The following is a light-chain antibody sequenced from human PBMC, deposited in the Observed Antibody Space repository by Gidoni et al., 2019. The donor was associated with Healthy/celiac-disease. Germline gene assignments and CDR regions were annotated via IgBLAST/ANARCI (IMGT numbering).Light chain of an antibody. CDR2: SDS. V-gene: IGLV3-21*04. J-gene: IGLJ2*01. CDR3: PVWDSSTDHLV. Sequence: SDVLTQPPSVSVAPGKTARIACGGNNIGTNSVHWYQQKPGQAPVLVIYSDSHRPSGIPERFSGSNSEHTATLTVRRVEAGDEADYYCPVWDSSTDHLVFGGGTKLTVL. CDR1: NIGTNS.